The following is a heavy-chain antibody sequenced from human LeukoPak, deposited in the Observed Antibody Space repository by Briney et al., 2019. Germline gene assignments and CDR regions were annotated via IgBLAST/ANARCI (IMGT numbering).Heavy chain of an antibody. J-gene: IGHJ4*02. CDR1: GFTFSSYS. Sequence: GGSLRLSCAASGFTFSSYSMNWVRQAPGKGLEWVSSISSSSSYIYYADSVKGRFTISRDNSKNTVSLQMNSLRVEDMAVYYCTRDHITSWQIDFWGQGTMVTVSS. V-gene: IGHV3-21*04. CDR2: ISSSSSYI. CDR3: TRDHITSWQIDF. D-gene: IGHD2-2*01.